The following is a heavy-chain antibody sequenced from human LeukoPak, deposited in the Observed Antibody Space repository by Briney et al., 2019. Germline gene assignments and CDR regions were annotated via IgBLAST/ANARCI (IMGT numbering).Heavy chain of an antibody. J-gene: IGHJ4*02. CDR1: GYTFTSYY. V-gene: IGHV1-46*01. D-gene: IGHD2-21*02. Sequence: ASVKVSCKASGYTFTSYYMHWVRQAPGQGLEWMGIINPSGGSTSYAQKFQGRVTMTRDTSTSTVHMELSSLRSEDTAVYYCARAGVVVTAPVYYFDYWGQGTLVTVSS. CDR3: ARAGVVVTAPVYYFDY. CDR2: INPSGGST.